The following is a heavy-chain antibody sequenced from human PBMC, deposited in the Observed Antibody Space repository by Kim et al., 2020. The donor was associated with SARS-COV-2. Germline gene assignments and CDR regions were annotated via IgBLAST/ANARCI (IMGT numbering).Heavy chain of an antibody. D-gene: IGHD3-3*01. J-gene: IGHJ5*02. CDR3: ARGLRFLELLPSDVIA. CDR2: ISSSSSYI. Sequence: GGSLRLSCAASGFTFSSYSMNWVRQAPGKGLEWVSSISSSSSYIYYADSVKGRFTISRDNAKNSLYLQMNSLRAEDTAVYYCARGLRFLELLPSDVIAWGQGTPVTVSS. V-gene: IGHV3-21*01. CDR1: GFTFSSYS.